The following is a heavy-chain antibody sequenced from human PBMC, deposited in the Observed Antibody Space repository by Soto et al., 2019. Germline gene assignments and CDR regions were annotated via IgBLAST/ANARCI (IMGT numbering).Heavy chain of an antibody. J-gene: IGHJ6*02. Sequence: SLRLSCAASGFTFSSYEMNWVRQAPGKGLEWVSYISSSGSTIYYADSVKGRFTISRDNAKNSLYLQMNSLRAEDTAVYYCARDSVSGGGAFSYYYYGMDVWGQGTTVTVSS. CDR3: ARDSVSGGGAFSYYYYGMDV. V-gene: IGHV3-48*03. CDR2: ISSSGSTI. D-gene: IGHD3-16*01. CDR1: GFTFSSYE.